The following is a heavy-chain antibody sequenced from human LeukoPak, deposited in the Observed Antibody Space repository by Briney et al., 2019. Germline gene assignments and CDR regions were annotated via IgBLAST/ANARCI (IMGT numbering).Heavy chain of an antibody. D-gene: IGHD2-2*02. V-gene: IGHV3-30*03. Sequence: GGSLRLSCAASGFAISSNYMSWVRQAPGKGLEWVAVISYDGSNKYYADSVKGRFTISRDNSKNTLYLQMNSLRAEDTAVYYCARVAAEVVGLPGAIGFGWLRRDYYYMDVWGKGTTVTVSS. CDR2: ISYDGSNK. J-gene: IGHJ6*03. CDR3: ARVAAEVVGLPGAIGFGWLRRDYYYMDV. CDR1: GFAISSNY.